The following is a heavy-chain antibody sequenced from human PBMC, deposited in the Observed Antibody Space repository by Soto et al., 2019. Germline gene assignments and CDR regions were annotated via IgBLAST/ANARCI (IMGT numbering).Heavy chain of an antibody. CDR3: TKDVTADIGADX. V-gene: IGHV3-23*05. D-gene: IGHD2-21*02. J-gene: IGHJ4*02. CDR1: GFAFSNFA. CDR2: IKNSGDTT. Sequence: GGSLRLSCAASGFAFSNFAMSWVRQAPGKGLEGVSTIKNSGDTTFYADPVKGRFTTSRDDAKNKLYPQMNSMRAQDPATYYCTKDVTADIGADXWGQGTPVTVSX.